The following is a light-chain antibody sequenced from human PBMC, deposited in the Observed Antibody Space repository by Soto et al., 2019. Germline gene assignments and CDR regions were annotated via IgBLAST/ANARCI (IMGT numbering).Light chain of an antibody. CDR2: AAS. CDR3: QHYTSDAIT. Sequence: IQVTQYPSSLSASVGDRVTITCRASQGISSCLAWYQQKPEKAPKSLIYAASSLQSGVPSRFSGSGSGTDFTLTMCSPQPEDFAPYYCQHYTSDAITSCGGTNEDI. J-gene: IGKJ4*01. V-gene: IGKV1D-16*01. CDR1: QGISSC.